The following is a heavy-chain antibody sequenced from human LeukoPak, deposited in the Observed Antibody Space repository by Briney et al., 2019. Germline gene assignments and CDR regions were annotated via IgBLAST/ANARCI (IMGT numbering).Heavy chain of an antibody. D-gene: IGHD3-16*01. CDR2: MSYDGSHK. Sequence: GESLRLSCAASGFTFSRYAMHWVRQAPGKGLEWVAVMSYDGSHKDYVDSLKARATISRDNSENTLYLQINNLRTEDTAVYYCARDGRGGPSGRDAFDIWGQGTMVTVSS. CDR3: ARDGRGGPSGRDAFDI. V-gene: IGHV3-30*04. J-gene: IGHJ3*02. CDR1: GFTFSRYA.